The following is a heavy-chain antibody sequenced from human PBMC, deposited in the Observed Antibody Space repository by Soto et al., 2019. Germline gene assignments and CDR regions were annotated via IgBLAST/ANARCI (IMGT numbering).Heavy chain of an antibody. J-gene: IGHJ4*02. CDR2: IYWDDDK. V-gene: IGHV2-5*02. Sequence: QITLKESGPTLVKPTQTLTLTCTFSGFSLSSSDVGVGWIRQPPGKALEWLALIYWDDDKRYSPSLKSRLTITKDTSRNQVVLTVTNLDPVVTATYYCVRASGGGNSAYFDYWGQGTLVTVSS. D-gene: IGHD2-21*02. CDR3: VRASGGGNSAYFDY. CDR1: GFSLSSSDVG.